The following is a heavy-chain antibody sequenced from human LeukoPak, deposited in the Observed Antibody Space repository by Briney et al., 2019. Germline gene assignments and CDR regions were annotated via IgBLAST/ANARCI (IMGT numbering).Heavy chain of an antibody. D-gene: IGHD1-14*01. J-gene: IGHJ3*02. Sequence: PSETLSPTCAVSGYSISSGYYWGWIRQPPGKGLEWIGSIYHSGSTYYNPSLKSRVTISVDTSKNQFSLKLSSVTAADTAVYYCARGPETLMGAFDIWGQGTMVTVSS. CDR3: ARGPETLMGAFDI. CDR1: GYSISSGYY. V-gene: IGHV4-38-2*01. CDR2: IYHSGST.